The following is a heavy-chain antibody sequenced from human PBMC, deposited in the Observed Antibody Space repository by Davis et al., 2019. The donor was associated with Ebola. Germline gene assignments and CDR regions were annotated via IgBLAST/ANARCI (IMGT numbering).Heavy chain of an antibody. CDR1: GFSFSNYG. Sequence: AGSLRLSCAASGFSFSNYGMHWVRQAPGKGLEWVAVTWTDGSYKYYGDSVKGRFTISRDNSKNTLYLQMNSLRADDTAAYYCARGAPYSSGWYWRYEYGMDVWGKGTTVTVSS. J-gene: IGHJ6*04. V-gene: IGHV3-33*01. D-gene: IGHD6-19*01. CDR2: TWTDGSYK. CDR3: ARGAPYSSGWYWRYEYGMDV.